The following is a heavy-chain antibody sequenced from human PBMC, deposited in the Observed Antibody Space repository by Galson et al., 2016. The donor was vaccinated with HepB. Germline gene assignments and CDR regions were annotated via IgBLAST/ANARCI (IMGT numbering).Heavy chain of an antibody. J-gene: IGHJ4*02. D-gene: IGHD5-18*01. V-gene: IGHV3-48*03. CDR1: GFTFSSYE. CDR2: ISSSGGMI. CDR3: VRDSGGYRDGPQYYLDY. Sequence: SLRLSCAASGFTFSSYEMHWVRQAPGKGLEWVSYISSSGGMIFYADSVRGRFTISRDHAENSLSLQMDSLRPEDTGVYFCVRDSGGYRDGPQYYLDYWGQGARVIVSS.